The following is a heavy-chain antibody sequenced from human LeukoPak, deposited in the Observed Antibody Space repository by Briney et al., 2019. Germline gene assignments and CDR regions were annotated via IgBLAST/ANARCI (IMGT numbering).Heavy chain of an antibody. V-gene: IGHV4-30-2*01. J-gene: IGHJ2*01. CDR2: LYHSGST. Sequence: SETLSLTCAVSGGSISSGGYSWSWIRPPPGKGLEWIGYLYHSGSTYYNPSLKSRVTISVDRSKMQFSLKLSSVTAADTAVYYCASTPAGYFDLWGRGTLVTVSS. CDR1: GGSISSGGYS. CDR3: ASTPAGYFDL. D-gene: IGHD2-2*01.